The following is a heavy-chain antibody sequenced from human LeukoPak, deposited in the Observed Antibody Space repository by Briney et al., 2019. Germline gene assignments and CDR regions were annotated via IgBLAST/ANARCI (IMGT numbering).Heavy chain of an antibody. J-gene: IGHJ4*02. V-gene: IGHV4-39*01. CDR3: ARLLVRGVIPY. CDR1: GDSISSSSYY. Sequence: PSETLSLTCTVSGDSISSSSYYWGWIRQPPGKGLEWIGSIYYSGSTYYNPSLKSRVTISVDTSKNQFSLKLSSVTAADTAVYYCARLLVRGVIPYWGQGTLVTVSS. CDR2: IYYSGST. D-gene: IGHD3-10*01.